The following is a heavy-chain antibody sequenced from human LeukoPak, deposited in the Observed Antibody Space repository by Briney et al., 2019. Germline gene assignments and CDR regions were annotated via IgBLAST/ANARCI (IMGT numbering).Heavy chain of an antibody. J-gene: IGHJ6*03. CDR3: ARDNGAGYYYYLDV. CDR1: GFNVSSRY. Sequence: GGSLRLTCAASGFNVSSRYLGWVRQAPGRGLEWVSVIYSGGGTYYADSVKGRFIISRDNLKNTVFLQVNSLRVEDTAVYYCARDNGAGYYYYLDVWGKGTTVTVSS. CDR2: IYSGGGT. V-gene: IGHV3-53*01. D-gene: IGHD6-19*01.